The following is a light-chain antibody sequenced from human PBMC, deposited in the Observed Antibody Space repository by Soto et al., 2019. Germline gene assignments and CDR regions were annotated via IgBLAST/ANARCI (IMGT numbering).Light chain of an antibody. V-gene: IGKV1D-16*01. CDR2: GTS. CDR1: QDIRSW. J-gene: IGKJ5*01. CDR3: QQYHAYPIT. Sequence: DIKMTQSPSSLSASVGDRVTITCGASQDIRSWLAWYQQKPEKSPKSLIYGTSTLQRGVPSRFSGSGSGTDFTLTISSLQPEDFATYYCQQYHAYPITFGPGTRLEIK.